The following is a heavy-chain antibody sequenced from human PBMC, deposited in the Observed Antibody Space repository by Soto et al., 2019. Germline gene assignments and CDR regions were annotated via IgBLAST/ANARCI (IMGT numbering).Heavy chain of an antibody. D-gene: IGHD1-1*01. Sequence: PGGSLRLSCAASGFTLSTYAMTWVRQAPGKGLECVSGVVGSGSEIYYADSVKGRFTISKDNSKNTLYLQMDSLRAEDTAVYFCAKDAVYNDGLRIMDQWGQGTQVTVSS. V-gene: IGHV3-23*01. CDR3: AKDAVYNDGLRIMDQ. CDR2: VVGSGSEI. CDR1: GFTLSTYA. J-gene: IGHJ4*02.